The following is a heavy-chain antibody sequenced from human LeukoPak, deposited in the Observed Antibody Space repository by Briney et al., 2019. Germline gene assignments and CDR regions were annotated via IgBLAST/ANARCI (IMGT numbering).Heavy chain of an antibody. J-gene: IGHJ4*02. CDR3: SRAVAHLDY. CDR2: IRSESYGGTT. Sequence: GVSLRLSCTASGFMFGGYAVSWVRQAPGKGLEWVGFIRSESYGGTTEYAASVKGRFTTSRDDSKSIAYLQMNSLKTEDTAVYYCSRAVAHLDYWGQGTLVTVSS. V-gene: IGHV3-49*04. CDR1: GFMFGGYA. D-gene: IGHD4-23*01.